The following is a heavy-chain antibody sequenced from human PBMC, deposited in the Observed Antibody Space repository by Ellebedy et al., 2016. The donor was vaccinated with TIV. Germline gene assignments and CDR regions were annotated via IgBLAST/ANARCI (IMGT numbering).Heavy chain of an antibody. Sequence: GGSLRLXCAASGFTFSTYVMHWVRQAPGKGLEWVAVISSDGSNKYYTDSVKGRFTISRDNSKNTLYLQMNSLRTEDTAVYYCAKDAPRITIFGLFQHWGQGTLVTVSS. V-gene: IGHV3-30*18. CDR1: GFTFSTYV. D-gene: IGHD3-3*01. J-gene: IGHJ1*01. CDR2: ISSDGSNK. CDR3: AKDAPRITIFGLFQH.